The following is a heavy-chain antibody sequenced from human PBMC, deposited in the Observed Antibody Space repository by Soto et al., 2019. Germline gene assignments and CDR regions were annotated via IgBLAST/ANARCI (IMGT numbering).Heavy chain of an antibody. V-gene: IGHV3-21*01. D-gene: IGHD3-9*01. CDR2: ISSSSSYI. CDR3: ARDYDILTGPIAPVGDWFDP. J-gene: IGHJ5*02. Sequence: PGGSLRLSCAASGFTFSSYSMNWVRQAPGKGLEWVSSISSSSSYIYYADSVKGRFTISRDNAKNSLYLQMNSLRAEDTAVYYCARDYDILTGPIAPVGDWFDPWGQGTLVTVSS. CDR1: GFTFSSYS.